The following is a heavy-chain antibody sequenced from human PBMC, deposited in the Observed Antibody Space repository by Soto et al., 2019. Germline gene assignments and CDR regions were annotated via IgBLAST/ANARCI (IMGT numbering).Heavy chain of an antibody. V-gene: IGHV4-39*01. Sequence: LSLTCTVSGGSISSSSYYWGWIRQPPGKGLEWIGSICYSGSTYYNPSLKSRVTISVDTSKNQFSLKLSSVTAADTAVYYCATPGDYDFWSGDRFDYWGQGTLVTVSS. CDR2: ICYSGST. CDR1: GGSISSSSYY. D-gene: IGHD3-3*01. CDR3: ATPGDYDFWSGDRFDY. J-gene: IGHJ4*02.